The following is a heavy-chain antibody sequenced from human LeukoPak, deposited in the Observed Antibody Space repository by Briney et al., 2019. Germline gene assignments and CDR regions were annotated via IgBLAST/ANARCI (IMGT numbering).Heavy chain of an antibody. D-gene: IGHD6-13*01. CDR1: GFTFSSHG. CDR3: ARESSSWYYYYYYMDV. Sequence: PGGSLRLSCAASGFTFSSHGMSWVRQAPGKGLEWVANIKQDGSEKYYVDSVKGRFTISRDNAKNSLYLQMNSLRAEDTAVYYCARESSSWYYYYYYMDVWGKGTTVTVSS. V-gene: IGHV3-7*03. CDR2: IKQDGSEK. J-gene: IGHJ6*03.